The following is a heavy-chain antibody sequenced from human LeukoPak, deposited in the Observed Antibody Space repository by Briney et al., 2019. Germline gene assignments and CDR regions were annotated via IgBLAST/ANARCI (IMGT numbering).Heavy chain of an antibody. V-gene: IGHV3-73*01. CDR3: TRVGPSTVVDY. J-gene: IGHJ4*02. Sequence: PGGSLRLSCAASGFTFSDSAIHWVRQASGKGLEWVGRIRSKPQSYAKAYDESLKGRFTISRDDPKNTAYLQMSSLKIEDTAVYYCTRVGPSTVVDYWGQGTQVTVSS. CDR1: GFTFSDSA. CDR2: IRSKPQSYAK. D-gene: IGHD1-26*01.